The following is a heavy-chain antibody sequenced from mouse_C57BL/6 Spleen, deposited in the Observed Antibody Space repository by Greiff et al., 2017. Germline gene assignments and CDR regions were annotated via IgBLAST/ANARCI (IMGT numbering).Heavy chain of an antibody. D-gene: IGHD2-4*01. CDR3: ARGGDYDGTGDYYAMDY. Sequence: QVHVKQSGAELARPGASVKLSCKASGYTFTSYGISWVKQRTGQGLEWIGEIYPRSGNTYYNEKFKGKATLTADKSSSTAYMELRSLTSEDSAVYFCARGGDYDGTGDYYAMDYWGQGTSVTVSS. V-gene: IGHV1-81*01. J-gene: IGHJ4*01. CDR2: IYPRSGNT. CDR1: GYTFTSYG.